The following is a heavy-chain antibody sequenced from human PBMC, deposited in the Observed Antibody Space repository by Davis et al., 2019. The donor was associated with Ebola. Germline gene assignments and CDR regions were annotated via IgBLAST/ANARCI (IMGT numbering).Heavy chain of an antibody. CDR3: TKRVGSRSGFEN. D-gene: IGHD1-26*01. Sequence: SVKVSCKASGFTFTSSAVQWVRQARGQRLEWIGWIVVGSGNTNYAQKFQERVTITRDMSTSTAYMELSSLRSDDTAVYYCTKRVGSRSGFENWGQGSLVTVSS. CDR1: GFTFTSSA. V-gene: IGHV1-58*01. J-gene: IGHJ4*02. CDR2: IVVGSGNT.